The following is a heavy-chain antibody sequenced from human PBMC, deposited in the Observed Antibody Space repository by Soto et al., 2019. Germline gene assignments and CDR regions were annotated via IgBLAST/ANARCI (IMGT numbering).Heavy chain of an antibody. CDR3: AVDYGSTTLTWFDP. D-gene: IGHD6-13*01. CDR1: GDTLNKYV. Sequence: SVKVSCKASGDTLNKYVISWVRQAPGQGLEWMGGIIPLSGTENYEPRFRGRVTISTEGGTNTAYMDLRSLTSDDTAMYFCAVDYGSTTLTWFDPWGQGTLVTVSS. V-gene: IGHV1-69*05. CDR2: IIPLSGTE. J-gene: IGHJ5*02.